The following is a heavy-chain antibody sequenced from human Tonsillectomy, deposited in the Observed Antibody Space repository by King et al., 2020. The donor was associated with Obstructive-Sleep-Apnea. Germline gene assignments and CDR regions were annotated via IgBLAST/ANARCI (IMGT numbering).Heavy chain of an antibody. V-gene: IGHV4-4*07. D-gene: IGHD2-15*01. CDR2: IYTSGST. Sequence: QVQLQESGPGLVKPSETLSLTCTVSGGSISSYYWSWIRQPAGKGLEWIGRIYTSGSTNYNPSLKSRVTMSVDTSKNQFSLQLRSVTVAATAVDYCARGYCSGGSCDSYNWTDPWGQGTLVTVSS. J-gene: IGHJ5*02. CDR3: ARGYCSGGSCDSYNWTDP. CDR1: GGSISSYY.